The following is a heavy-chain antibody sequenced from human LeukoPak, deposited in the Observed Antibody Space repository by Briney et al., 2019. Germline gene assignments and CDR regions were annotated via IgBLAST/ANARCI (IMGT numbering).Heavy chain of an antibody. D-gene: IGHD2-21*02. CDR3: ARGGVVTAMYDY. V-gene: IGHV4-34*01. CDR2: IYHSGST. CDR1: GGSFSGYY. Sequence: SETLSLTCAVYGGSFSGYYWSWIRQPPGKGLEWIGYIYHSGSTYYNPSLKSRVTISVDRSKNQFSLKLSSVTAADTAVYYCARGGVVTAMYDYWGQGTLVTVSS. J-gene: IGHJ4*02.